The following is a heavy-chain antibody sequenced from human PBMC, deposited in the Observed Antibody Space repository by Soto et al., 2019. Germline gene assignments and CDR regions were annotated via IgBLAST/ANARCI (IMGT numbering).Heavy chain of an antibody. Sequence: GASVKVSCKASGYTFTSYGISWVRQAPGQGLEWMGWISAYNGNTNYAQKLQGRVTMTTDTSTSTAYMELRSLRSDDTAVYYCARDSAGDTPDKFDCSGGSCYRHFDYWGQGTLVTVSS. CDR2: ISAYNGNT. CDR3: ARDSAGDTPDKFDCSGGSCYRHFDY. V-gene: IGHV1-18*01. D-gene: IGHD2-15*01. J-gene: IGHJ4*02. CDR1: GYTFTSYG.